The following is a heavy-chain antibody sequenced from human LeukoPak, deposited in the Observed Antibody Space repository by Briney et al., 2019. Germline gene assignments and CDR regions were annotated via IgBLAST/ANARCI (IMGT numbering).Heavy chain of an antibody. D-gene: IGHD3-10*01. V-gene: IGHV4-39*07. CDR2: IYYSGST. CDR1: GGSISSCSYY. CDR3: ARDYYGSGSYYNY. Sequence: PWETLTLTCTVSGGSISSCSYYWGWIRQSPGKGLEWIGSIYYSGSTYYNPSNKSRVTISIDPSNNHFSLKVSSVTAADTAVYYCARDYYGSGSYYNYWGQGTLVTVSS. J-gene: IGHJ4*02.